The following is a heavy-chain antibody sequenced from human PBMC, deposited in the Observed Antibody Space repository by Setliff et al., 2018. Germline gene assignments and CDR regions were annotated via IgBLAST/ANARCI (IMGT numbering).Heavy chain of an antibody. V-gene: IGHV4-39*07. CDR3: AGGTSSIVVLPASDY. CDR2: FYYTGST. J-gene: IGHJ4*02. Sequence: SETLSLTCTVSGDSVSSASFYWGWMRQAPGKGLEGIGSFYYTGSTHYNPSLKSRVTISRDTSRNQFSLKLISVTAADTAVYYCAGGTSSIVVLPASDYWGQGTLVTVSS. D-gene: IGHD2-15*01. CDR1: GDSVSSASFY.